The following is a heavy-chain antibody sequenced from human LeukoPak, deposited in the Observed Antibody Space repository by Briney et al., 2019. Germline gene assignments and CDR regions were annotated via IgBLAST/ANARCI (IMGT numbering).Heavy chain of an antibody. Sequence: ASVKVSCKASGYTFTGHDLNWVRQAPGQGLEWMGGIIPIFGTANYAQKFQGRVTITTDESTSTAYMELSSLRSEDTAVYYCARSEGWDSSGWSSRAYYYYYMDVWGKGTTVTVSS. CDR1: GYTFTGHD. V-gene: IGHV1-69*05. J-gene: IGHJ6*03. D-gene: IGHD6-19*01. CDR3: ARSEGWDSSGWSSRAYYYYYMDV. CDR2: IIPIFGTA.